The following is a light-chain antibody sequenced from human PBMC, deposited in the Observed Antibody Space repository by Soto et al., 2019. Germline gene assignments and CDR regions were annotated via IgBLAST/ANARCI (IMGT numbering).Light chain of an antibody. CDR2: DNN. CDR1: SSNIDKNF. V-gene: IGLV1-51*01. J-gene: IGLJ2*01. Sequence: QSVLSQPPSVSAAPGQNVTISCSGSSSNIDKNFVSWYQQLPGTAPKLLIYDNNKRPSGIPDRFSGSKSGTAATLGVTGLQSGDEADYYCAAWDSSLSTWVFGGGTKLTVL. CDR3: AAWDSSLSTWV.